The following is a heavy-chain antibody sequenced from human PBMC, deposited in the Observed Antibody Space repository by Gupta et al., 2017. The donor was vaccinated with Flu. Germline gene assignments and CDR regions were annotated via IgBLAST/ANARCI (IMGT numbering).Heavy chain of an antibody. Sequence: QLQLQESGPGLVKPSETLSLICTVSGGSISDTSYYWGWIRQPPGKGLEWIGNVGYSGNTFYNPYLKSRGTISVDTSKNQFSLKLSSVTAADTAVYYCARRITYGKTFDYWGQGSLVTVSS. V-gene: IGHV4-39*01. CDR1: GGSISDTSYY. D-gene: IGHD2/OR15-2a*01. J-gene: IGHJ4*02. CDR3: ARRITYGKTFDY. CDR2: VGYSGNT.